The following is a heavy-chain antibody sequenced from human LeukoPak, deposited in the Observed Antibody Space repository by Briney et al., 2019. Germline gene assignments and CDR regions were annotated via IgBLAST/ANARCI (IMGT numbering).Heavy chain of an antibody. CDR1: GFTFSSYA. CDR2: ISGSGGST. V-gene: IGHV3-23*01. D-gene: IGHD4-17*01. Sequence: GGSLRLSCAASGFTFSSYAMSWVRQAPGKGLKWVSTISGSGGSTYYADSVKGRFTISRDNSKNTLYLQMSRLRAEDTAVYYCAKVGNYYSDNGVFDSWGQGTLVTVSS. CDR3: AKVGNYYSDNGVFDS. J-gene: IGHJ4*02.